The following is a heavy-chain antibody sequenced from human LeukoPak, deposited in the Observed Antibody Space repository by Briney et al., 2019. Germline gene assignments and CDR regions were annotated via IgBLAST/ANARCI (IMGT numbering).Heavy chain of an antibody. CDR1: GYTFTDYF. D-gene: IGHD2-15*01. CDR3: ARDHSGDCSGGHCYPDY. V-gene: IGHV1-2*02. Sequence: ASVKVSCKAFGYTFTDYFIHWVRQAPGQGLEWMGWINPNTGYTKSAQNFQGRGTMTRDTSSRIAYMGLSGLTSDDTAVYFCARDHSGDCSGGHCYPDYWGQGTLVTVSS. CDR2: INPNTGYT. J-gene: IGHJ4*02.